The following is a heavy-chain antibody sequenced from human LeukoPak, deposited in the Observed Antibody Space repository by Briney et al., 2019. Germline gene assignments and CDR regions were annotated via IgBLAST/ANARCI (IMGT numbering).Heavy chain of an antibody. CDR3: ARGLTTVTTYAFDI. CDR1: GFTFSSYS. D-gene: IGHD4-17*01. J-gene: IGHJ3*02. Sequence: PGGSLRLSCAASGFTFSSYSMNWVRQAPGKGLEWVSYISSSSSTIYYADSVKGRFTISRDNAKNSLYLQMNSLRAEDTAVYYCARGLTTVTTYAFDIWGQGTMVTVSS. CDR2: ISSSSSTI. V-gene: IGHV3-48*01.